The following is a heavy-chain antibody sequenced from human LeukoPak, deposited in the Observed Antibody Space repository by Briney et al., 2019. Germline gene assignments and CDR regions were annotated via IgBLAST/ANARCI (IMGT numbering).Heavy chain of an antibody. J-gene: IGHJ4*02. V-gene: IGHV1-2*02. D-gene: IGHD3-10*01. CDR3: ARDNYGSGSYYKC. CDR2: INPNNGGT. CDR1: GCIFTDYY. Sequence: ASVKVSCKASGCIFTDYYLHWVRQAPGQGLEWMGWINPNNGGTKYAQKFQGRVTMTRDTSIGTAYMDLSRLRSDDTAVYYCARDNYGSGSYYKCWGQGTLVTVSS.